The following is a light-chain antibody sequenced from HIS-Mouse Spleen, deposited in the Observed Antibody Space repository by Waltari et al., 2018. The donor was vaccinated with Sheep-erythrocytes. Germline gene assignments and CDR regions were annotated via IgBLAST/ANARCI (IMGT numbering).Light chain of an antibody. CDR2: EDS. V-gene: IGLV3-10*01. CDR3: YSTDSSGNHSWV. CDR1: ALPKKY. J-gene: IGLJ3*02. Sequence: SYELTQPPSVSVSPAQTARITCSGDALPKKYAYWTQQKSGQAPVLVIYEDSKRPSVIPERFSGSSSGTMATLTISGAQVEDEADYYCYSTDSSGNHSWVFGGGTKLTVL.